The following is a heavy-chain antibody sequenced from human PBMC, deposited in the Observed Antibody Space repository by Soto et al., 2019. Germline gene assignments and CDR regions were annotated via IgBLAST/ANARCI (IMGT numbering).Heavy chain of an antibody. D-gene: IGHD1-26*01. CDR3: ETRNELTQYYYRGMDV. Sequence: PSETLSLTCTVSGASLNSYYWNWIRQPPGGGLEWLGFISYSGTTNYNPSLRSRVAISIDPPKNQFSLKLTSVTAAETAVYYCETRNELTQYYYRGMDVWGQGATVTVSS. CDR1: GASLNSYY. CDR2: ISYSGTT. J-gene: IGHJ6*02. V-gene: IGHV4-59*01.